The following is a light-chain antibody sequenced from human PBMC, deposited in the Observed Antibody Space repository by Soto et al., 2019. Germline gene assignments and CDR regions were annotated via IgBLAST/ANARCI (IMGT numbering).Light chain of an antibody. J-gene: IGKJ5*01. CDR3: QQYGSSPT. CDR1: QSVTSSS. V-gene: IGKV3-20*01. Sequence: EIVLTQSPGTLSLSPGERATLSCRASQSVTSSSLAWYQQQPGQAPRLLIYGASSRASGIPARFSGSGSGTDFTLTISRLEPEDCAVYYCQQYGSSPTFVQGTRLEIK. CDR2: GAS.